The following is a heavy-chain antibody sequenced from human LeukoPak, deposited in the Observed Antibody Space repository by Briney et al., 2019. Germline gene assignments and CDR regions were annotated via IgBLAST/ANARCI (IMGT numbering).Heavy chain of an antibody. J-gene: IGHJ4*02. CDR1: GFTFSDYY. CDR3: ARDTHYDSSGYYGY. CDR2: ISSSGSTI. Sequence: SGGSLRLSCAASGFTFSDYYMSWIRQAPGKGLEWVSYISSSGSTIYYADSVKGRFTISRDNAKNSLYLQMNSLRAEDTAVYYCARDTHYDSSGYYGYWGQGTLVTVSS. V-gene: IGHV3-11*01. D-gene: IGHD3-22*01.